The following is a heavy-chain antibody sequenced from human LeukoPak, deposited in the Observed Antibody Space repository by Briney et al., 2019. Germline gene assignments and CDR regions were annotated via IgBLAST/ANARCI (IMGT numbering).Heavy chain of an antibody. Sequence: GASVKVSCKASGYTFTSYYMHWVRQAPGQGLEWMGWINPNSGGTNYAQNFQGRVTMTRDTSISTAYMEFSRLRSDDTAMYYCARDVFAEYSTHHKFDPWGQGTLVIVSS. V-gene: IGHV1-2*02. D-gene: IGHD6-6*01. J-gene: IGHJ5*02. CDR2: INPNSGGT. CDR1: GYTFTSYY. CDR3: ARDVFAEYSTHHKFDP.